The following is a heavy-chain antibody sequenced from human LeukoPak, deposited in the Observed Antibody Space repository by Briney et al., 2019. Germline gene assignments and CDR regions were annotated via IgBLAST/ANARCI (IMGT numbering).Heavy chain of an antibody. Sequence: SETLSLTCAVYGGSFSGYYWSWIRQPPGKGLEWIGEINHSGSTNYNPSLKSRVTISVDTSKNQFSLKLSSVTAADTAVYYCRSLWLTDDYWGQGTLVTVSS. J-gene: IGHJ4*02. V-gene: IGHV4-34*01. CDR2: INHSGST. CDR3: RSLWLTDDY. D-gene: IGHD2-21*01. CDR1: GGSFSGYY.